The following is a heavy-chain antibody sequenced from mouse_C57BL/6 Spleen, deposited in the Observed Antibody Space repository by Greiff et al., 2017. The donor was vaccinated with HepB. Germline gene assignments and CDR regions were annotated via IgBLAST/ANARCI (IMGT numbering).Heavy chain of an antibody. CDR2: INPSNGGT. D-gene: IGHD1-1*01. CDR3: AREGTTVVATDAMDY. Sequence: VQLQQPGTELVKPGASVKLSCKASGYTFTSYWMHWVKQRPGQGLEWIGNINPSNGGTNYNEKFKSKATLTVDKSSSTDYMQLSSLTSEDSAVYYCAREGTTVVATDAMDYWGQGTSVTVSS. V-gene: IGHV1-53*01. J-gene: IGHJ4*01. CDR1: GYTFTSYW.